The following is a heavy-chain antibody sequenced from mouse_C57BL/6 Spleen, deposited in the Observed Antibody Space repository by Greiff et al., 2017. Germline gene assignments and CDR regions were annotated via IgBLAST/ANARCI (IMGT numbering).Heavy chain of an antibody. CDR1: GYTFTSYW. V-gene: IGHV1-5*01. CDR3: TREAYYRNYYAMDY. CDR2: IYPGNSDT. Sequence: EVQLQQSGTVLARPGASVKMSCKTSGYTFTSYWMHWVKQRPGQGLEWIGAIYPGNSDTSYNQKFKGKAKLTAVTSASTAYMELSSLTNEDSAVYYCTREAYYRNYYAMDYWGQGTSVTVSS. J-gene: IGHJ4*01. D-gene: IGHD2-10*01.